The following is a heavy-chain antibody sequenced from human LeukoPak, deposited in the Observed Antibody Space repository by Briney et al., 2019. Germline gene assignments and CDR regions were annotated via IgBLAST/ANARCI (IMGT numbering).Heavy chain of an antibody. CDR2: ISSSSSYI. CDR1: GFTFSSYS. V-gene: IGHV3-21*01. D-gene: IGHD5-12*01. CDR3: ARTKGSGYLYRFDP. J-gene: IGHJ5*02. Sequence: PGGSLRLSCAASGFTFSSYSMNWVRQAPGKGLEWVSSISSSSSYIYYADSVKGRFTISRDNAKNLLYLQMNSLRAEDTAVYYCARTKGSGYLYRFDPWGQGTLVTVSS.